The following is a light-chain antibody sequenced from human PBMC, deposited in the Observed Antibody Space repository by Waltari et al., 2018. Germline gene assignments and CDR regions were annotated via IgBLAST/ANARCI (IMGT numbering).Light chain of an antibody. Sequence: SYELTQPPSVSVSPGQTARITCSGDALPKKYAYWYQQKSGQAPVVVMYEDSKRPSGIPGRFSGSSSGTMATLTISGAQVEDEADYYCYSTDSSANDRVFGGGTKLTVL. CDR3: YSTDSSANDRV. J-gene: IGLJ2*01. CDR2: EDS. V-gene: IGLV3-10*01. CDR1: ALPKKY.